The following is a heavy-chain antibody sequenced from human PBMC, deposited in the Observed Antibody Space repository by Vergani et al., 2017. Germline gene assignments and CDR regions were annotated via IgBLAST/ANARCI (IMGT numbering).Heavy chain of an antibody. CDR3: ARHLRGYSYGVFDY. D-gene: IGHD5-18*01. CDR1: GVSVTDYN. V-gene: IGHV4-4*09. CDR2: LSTTGGA. Sequence: QAQLQESGPGLVKPSETLSLTCHVFGVSVTDYNCNWIRQAQGKGLEWIGSLSTTGGATHASHNPSLKSRVSISVDTSNSQFSLRLTSVTAADSAIYYFARHLRGYSYGVFDYWGQGREVTVSS. J-gene: IGHJ4*02.